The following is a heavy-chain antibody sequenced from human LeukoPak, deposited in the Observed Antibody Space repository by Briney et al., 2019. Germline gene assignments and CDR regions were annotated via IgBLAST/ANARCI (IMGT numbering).Heavy chain of an antibody. CDR3: ARGGRWELPRPYAFDI. Sequence: ASVKVSCKASGYTFTSYGISWVRQAPGQGLEWMGWISAYNGNTNYAQKLQGRVTMTTDTSTSTAYMELRNLRSDDTAVYYYARGGRWELPRPYAFDIWGQGTMVTVSS. CDR2: ISAYNGNT. J-gene: IGHJ3*02. D-gene: IGHD1-26*01. CDR1: GYTFTSYG. V-gene: IGHV1-18*01.